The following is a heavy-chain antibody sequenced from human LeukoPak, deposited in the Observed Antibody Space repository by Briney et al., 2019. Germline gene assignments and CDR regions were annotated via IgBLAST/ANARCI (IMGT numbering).Heavy chain of an antibody. CDR2: IYYSGST. Sequence: SETLSLTCAVYGGSISSYYWSWIRQPPGKGLEWIGYIYYSGSTNYNPSLKSRVTISVDTSKNQFSLKLSSVTATDTAVYYCARAPLTGYQFDYWGQGTLVTVSS. J-gene: IGHJ4*02. D-gene: IGHD3-9*01. CDR1: GGSISSYY. CDR3: ARAPLTGYQFDY. V-gene: IGHV4-59*12.